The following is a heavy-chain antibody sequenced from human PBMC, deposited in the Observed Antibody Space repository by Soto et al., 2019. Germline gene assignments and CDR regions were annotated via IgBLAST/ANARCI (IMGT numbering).Heavy chain of an antibody. Sequence: SVKVSCKASGGTFSSYGISWLRQAPGQGLEWIGGVVPIFDTTNYAQKFQGRVTITADESTSTAYMELTSLRSEDTAVYFCARDRGGHNEYYCDYWGQ. D-gene: IGHD2-21*01. CDR2: VVPIFDTT. J-gene: IGHJ4*01. CDR3: ARDRGGHNEYYCDY. CDR1: GGTFSSYG. V-gene: IGHV1-69*13.